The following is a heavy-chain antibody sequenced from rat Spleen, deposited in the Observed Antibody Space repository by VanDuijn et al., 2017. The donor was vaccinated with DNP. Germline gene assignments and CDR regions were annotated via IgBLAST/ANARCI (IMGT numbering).Heavy chain of an antibody. CDR3: ARSSYGSYRWFAY. Sequence: EVQLQESGSGLVKPSQSLSLTCSVTGYSITSNYWGWIRQFPGNKMEYIGHISYSGRTDYNPSLKSRISITRDTSRNHFFLHLISVTTEDTATYYCARSSYGSYRWFAYWGQGTLVTVSS. CDR2: ISYSGRT. D-gene: IGHD1-3*01. V-gene: IGHV3-1*01. J-gene: IGHJ3*01. CDR1: GYSITSNY.